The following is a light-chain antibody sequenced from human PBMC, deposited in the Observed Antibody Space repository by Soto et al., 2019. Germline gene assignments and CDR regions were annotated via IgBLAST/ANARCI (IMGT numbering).Light chain of an antibody. CDR2: DVT. Sequence: QSALTQPASVSGSPGQSITISCTGTRSDVGGYNFVSWYQQNPGKAPKLIIYDVTNRPSGVSNRFSGSKSGNTASLTISGLQAEDVADYYCFSYTSSRARVFGGGTKLTVL. J-gene: IGLJ3*02. CDR1: RSDVGGYNF. CDR3: FSYTSSRARV. V-gene: IGLV2-14*01.